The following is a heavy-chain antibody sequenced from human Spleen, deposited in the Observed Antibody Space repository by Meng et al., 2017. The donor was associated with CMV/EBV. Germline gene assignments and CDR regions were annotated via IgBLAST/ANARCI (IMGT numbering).Heavy chain of an antibody. CDR3: AKENWDY. Sequence: GESLKISCAASGFSFGSYGMQWVRQAPGKGLEWVAFIRYDGNNKDYGDSVKGRFTVSRDNSKNTLYLQMNSLRAEDTAVYYCAKENWDYWGQGTLVTVSS. J-gene: IGHJ4*02. V-gene: IGHV3-30*02. CDR1: GFSFGSYG. CDR2: IRYDGNNK.